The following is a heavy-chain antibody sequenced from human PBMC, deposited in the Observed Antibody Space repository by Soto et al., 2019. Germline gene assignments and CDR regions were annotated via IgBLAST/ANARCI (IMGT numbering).Heavy chain of an antibody. D-gene: IGHD3-3*01. J-gene: IGHJ3*02. V-gene: IGHV4-34*01. Sequence: QVQLQQWGAGLLKPSETLSLTCAVYGGSFSGYYWSWIRQPPGKGLEWIGEINHSGSTNYNLSLKSRVTISVDTSKNQFSLKLSSVTAADTAVYYCARAAITIFGVVHPRKAFDIWGQGTMVTVSS. CDR3: ARAAITIFGVVHPRKAFDI. CDR1: GGSFSGYY. CDR2: INHSGST.